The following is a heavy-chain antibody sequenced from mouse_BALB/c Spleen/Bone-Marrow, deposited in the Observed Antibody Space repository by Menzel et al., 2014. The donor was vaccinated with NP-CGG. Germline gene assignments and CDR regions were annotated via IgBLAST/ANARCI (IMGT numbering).Heavy chain of an antibody. V-gene: IGHV1-80*01. CDR3: ASRGDYSYAMDY. D-gene: IGHD1-1*01. J-gene: IGHJ4*01. Sequence: VQLQQSGAELVRPGSSVKISCKASGYTFSNYWMNWMKQRPGQGLEWIGQIYPGDGDTNYIGKFTGKATLTADKSSSTAYMQLSSLTSEDSAVYFCASRGDYSYAMDYVGQGTSVTVSS. CDR2: IYPGDGDT. CDR1: GYTFSNYW.